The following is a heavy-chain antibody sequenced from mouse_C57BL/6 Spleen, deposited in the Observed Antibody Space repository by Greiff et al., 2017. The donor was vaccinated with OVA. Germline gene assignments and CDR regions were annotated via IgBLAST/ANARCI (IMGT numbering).Heavy chain of an antibody. V-gene: IGHV1-26*01. J-gene: IGHJ2*01. CDR3: ARIYYDYYLDY. Sequence: VQLQQSGPELVKPGASVKISCKASGYTFTDYYMNWVKQSPGQSLEWIGDINPNNGGTSYNQKFKGKATLTVDKSSSTAYMQLRSLTSEDSAVYYCARIYYDYYLDYWGQGTTLTVSS. D-gene: IGHD2-4*01. CDR1: GYTFTDYY. CDR2: INPNNGGT.